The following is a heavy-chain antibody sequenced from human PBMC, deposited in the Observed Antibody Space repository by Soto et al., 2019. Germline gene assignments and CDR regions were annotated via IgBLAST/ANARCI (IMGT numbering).Heavy chain of an antibody. CDR1: GFTFSNAW. CDR3: TTDSPTDVDTAMVFYGGYFDL. Sequence: EVQLVESGGGLVKPGGSLRLSCAASGFTFSNAWMSWVRQAPGKGLEWVGRIKSKTDGGTTDYAAPVKGRFTISRDDSKNTLYLQMNSLKTEDTAVYYCTTDSPTDVDTAMVFYGGYFDLWGRGTLVTVSS. V-gene: IGHV3-15*01. CDR2: IKSKTDGGTT. D-gene: IGHD5-18*01. J-gene: IGHJ2*01.